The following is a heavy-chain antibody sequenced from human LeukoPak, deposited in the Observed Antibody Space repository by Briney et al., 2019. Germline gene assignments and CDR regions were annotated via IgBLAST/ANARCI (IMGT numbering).Heavy chain of an antibody. V-gene: IGHV1-69*04. CDR3: ARVGYDSSGYLPY. J-gene: IGHJ4*02. CDR2: IIPILGIA. CDR1: GGTFSSYA. Sequence: EASVKVSCKASGGTFSSYAISWVRQAPGQGLEWMGRIIPILGIANYAQKFQGRVTITADKSTSTAYMELSSLRSEDTAVYYCARVGYDSSGYLPYWGQGTLVTVSS. D-gene: IGHD3-22*01.